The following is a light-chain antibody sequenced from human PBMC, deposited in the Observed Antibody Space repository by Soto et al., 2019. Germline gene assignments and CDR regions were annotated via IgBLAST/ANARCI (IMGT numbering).Light chain of an antibody. CDR2: GAS. V-gene: IGKV3-15*01. CDR3: QQYNNWPPWT. J-gene: IGKJ1*01. Sequence: EIVMTQSPATLSVSPGERATLSCRASQSVSTNLAWYQQKPGQAPRLLFYGASTRATGIPARFSGSGSGTEFTLTISSLQSEDFAVYYCQQYNNWPPWTFGQGIKVDIK. CDR1: QSVSTN.